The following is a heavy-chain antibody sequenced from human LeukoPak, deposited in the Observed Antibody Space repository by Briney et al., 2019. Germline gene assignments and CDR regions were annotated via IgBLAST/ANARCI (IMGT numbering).Heavy chain of an antibody. V-gene: IGHV3-66*01. D-gene: IGHD2-15*01. J-gene: IGHJ4*02. CDR2: MYSGGST. CDR1: GFTVSSNY. CDR3: ARVLPIVRGYFDY. Sequence: AGGSLRLSCAASGFTVSSNYMSWVRQAPGKGLEWVSVMYSGGSTYYADSVKGRFTISRDNSKNTLYLQMNSLRAEDTAVYYCARVLPIVRGYFDYWGQGTLVTVSS.